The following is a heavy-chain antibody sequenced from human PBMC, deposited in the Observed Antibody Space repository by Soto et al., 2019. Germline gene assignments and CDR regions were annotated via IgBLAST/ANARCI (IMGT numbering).Heavy chain of an antibody. CDR2: IYYSGST. CDR1: GGSVSSGSYY. J-gene: IGHJ4*02. V-gene: IGHV4-61*01. CDR3: ARVFWSGYYYFDY. D-gene: IGHD3-3*01. Sequence: SETLSLTCTVSGGSVSSGSYYWSWIRQPPGKGLEWIGYIYYSGSTNYNPSLKSRVTISVDTPKNQFSLKLSSVTAADTAVYYCARVFWSGYYYFDYRGQGTLVTVSS.